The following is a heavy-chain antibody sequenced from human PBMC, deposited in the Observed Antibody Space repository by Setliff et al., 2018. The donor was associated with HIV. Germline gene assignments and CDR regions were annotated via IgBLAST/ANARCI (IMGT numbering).Heavy chain of an antibody. Sequence: SETLSLTCAVSSGSISSGTYDWSWIRQYPGKGLEWIGYIDYSGSAFYNPSLKSRITLSRDTSKNQFSLHIHSVTAAASAVYYCARGWNTALVTKYFDYWGHGKLVTVSS. CDR3: ARGWNTALVTKYFDY. CDR2: IDYSGSA. CDR1: SGSISSGTYD. V-gene: IGHV4-31*11. D-gene: IGHD5-18*01. J-gene: IGHJ4*01.